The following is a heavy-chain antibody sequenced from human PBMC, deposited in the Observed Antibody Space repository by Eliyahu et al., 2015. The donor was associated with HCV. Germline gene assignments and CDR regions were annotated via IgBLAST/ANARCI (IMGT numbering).Heavy chain of an antibody. D-gene: IGHD3-22*01. CDR3: ALYYYDSSGYNFDY. Sequence: LEWIGYIYYSGSTYYYNPSLKSRVTISVDTSKNQFSLKLSSVTAADTAVYYCALYYYDSSGYNFDYWGQGTLVTVSS. J-gene: IGHJ4*02. CDR2: IYYSGST. V-gene: IGHV4-31*02.